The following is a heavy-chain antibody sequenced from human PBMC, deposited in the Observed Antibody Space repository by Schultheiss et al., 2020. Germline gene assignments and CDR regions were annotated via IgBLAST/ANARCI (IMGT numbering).Heavy chain of an antibody. CDR3: ARLVDDSSGYYYYFDY. Sequence: GESLKISCKGSGYSFTSYWISWVRQMPGKGLEWMGIIYPGDSDTGYSPSFQGQVTISADKSISTAYLQWSSLKASDTAMYYCARLVDDSSGYYYYFDYWGQGTLVTVSS. D-gene: IGHD3-22*01. CDR2: IYPGDSDT. J-gene: IGHJ4*02. V-gene: IGHV5-51*01. CDR1: GYSFTSYW.